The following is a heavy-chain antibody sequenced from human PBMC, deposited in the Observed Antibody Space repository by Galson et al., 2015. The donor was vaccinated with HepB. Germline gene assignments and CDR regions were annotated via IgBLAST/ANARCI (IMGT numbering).Heavy chain of an antibody. Sequence: ETLSLTCTVSGGSISSGCYYWSWIRQHPGKGLEWIASIYYNGGTHYNPSLKSRVSISVDTSKNQFSLKVSSVTAADTAVYYCARNYDRSAYYHWGQGTLVTVSS. CDR3: ARNYDRSAYYH. D-gene: IGHD3-22*01. CDR1: GGSISSGCYY. CDR2: IYYNGGT. J-gene: IGHJ5*02. V-gene: IGHV4-39*01.